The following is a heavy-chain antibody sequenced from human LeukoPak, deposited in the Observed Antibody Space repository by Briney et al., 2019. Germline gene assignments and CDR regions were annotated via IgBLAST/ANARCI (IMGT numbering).Heavy chain of an antibody. CDR1: GGSFSGYY. CDR2: INHSGST. Sequence: SETLSLTCAVYGGSFSGYYWSWIRQPPGKGLEWIGEINHSGSTNYNPSLKSRVTISVDTSKNQFSLKLSSVTAADTAVYYCARHPDTAMAVYYYYYYMDVWGKGTTVTVSS. J-gene: IGHJ6*03. V-gene: IGHV4-34*01. CDR3: ARHPDTAMAVYYYYYYMDV. D-gene: IGHD5-18*01.